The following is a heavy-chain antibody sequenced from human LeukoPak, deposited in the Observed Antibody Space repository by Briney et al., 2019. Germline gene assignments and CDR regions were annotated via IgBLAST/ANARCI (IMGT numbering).Heavy chain of an antibody. J-gene: IGHJ4*02. CDR3: TRGGLYGGSSAFDY. D-gene: IGHD4-23*01. CDR2: XXNXAXSXTT. Sequence: GGSLRLSCAXXGXXXXXXXXXXXXXAXXXXLXXVXXXXNXAXSXTTVXAASVNGXFXISRDDSKSSLYLQMNSLKTEDXAMYYCTRGGLYGGSSAFDYWGQGTLVTVSS. V-gene: IGHV3-72*01. CDR1: GXXXXXXX.